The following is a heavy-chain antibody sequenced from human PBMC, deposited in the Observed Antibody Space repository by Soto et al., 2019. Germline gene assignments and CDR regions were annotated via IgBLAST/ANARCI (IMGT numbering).Heavy chain of an antibody. CDR3: ARSTSDFWSGYYNHYYYGMDV. Sequence: GASVKVSCKASGYTFTSYGISWVRQAPGQGLEWMGWISAYNGNTNYAQKLQGRVTMTTDTSTSTAYMELRSLRSDDTAVYYCARSTSDFWSGYYNHYYYGMDVWGQGTTVTVSS. J-gene: IGHJ6*02. CDR1: GYTFTSYG. CDR2: ISAYNGNT. V-gene: IGHV1-18*01. D-gene: IGHD3-3*01.